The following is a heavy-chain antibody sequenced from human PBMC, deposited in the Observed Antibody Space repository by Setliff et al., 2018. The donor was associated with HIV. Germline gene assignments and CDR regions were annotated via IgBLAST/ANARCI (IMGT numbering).Heavy chain of an antibody. Sequence: NPSETLSLTCTVSGGSISSSSYYWGWIRQPPGKGLEWIGSISYSGNIYYNASLKSRVTISLDTSKRQLSLRLTSVTAADTAVYYCARHVILLEWLSYFYMDVWGKGATVTVSS. CDR1: GGSISSSSYY. D-gene: IGHD6-19*01. V-gene: IGHV4-39*01. J-gene: IGHJ6*03. CDR3: ARHVILLEWLSYFYMDV. CDR2: ISYSGNI.